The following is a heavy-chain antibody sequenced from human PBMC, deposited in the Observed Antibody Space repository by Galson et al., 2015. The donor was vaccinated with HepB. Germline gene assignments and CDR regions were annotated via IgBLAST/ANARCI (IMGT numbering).Heavy chain of an antibody. CDR3: ARDLGYSGSLHAFDI. V-gene: IGHV1-69*13. CDR1: GGTFSSYA. J-gene: IGHJ3*02. D-gene: IGHD1-26*01. Sequence: SVKVSCKASGGTFSSYAISWVRQAPGQGLEWMGGIIPIFGTANYAQKFQGRVTITANESTSTAYMELSSLRSEDTAVYYCARDLGYSGSLHAFDIWGQGTMVTVSS. CDR2: IIPIFGTA.